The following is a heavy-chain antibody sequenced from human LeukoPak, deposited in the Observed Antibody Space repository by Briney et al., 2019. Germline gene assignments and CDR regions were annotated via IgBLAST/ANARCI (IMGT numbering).Heavy chain of an antibody. V-gene: IGHV3-11*01. Sequence: GGSLRLSCAASGFTFSDYYMTWIRQAPGKGLEWVSHISRSSGTIYYADSVQGRFTVSRDNGKKSLYLQMSYLRAEDTTVYYCVREAKMTNILWGQGTLVTVSS. CDR3: VREAKMTNIL. J-gene: IGHJ4*02. CDR1: GFTFSDYY. CDR2: ISRSSGTI. D-gene: IGHD2-21*01.